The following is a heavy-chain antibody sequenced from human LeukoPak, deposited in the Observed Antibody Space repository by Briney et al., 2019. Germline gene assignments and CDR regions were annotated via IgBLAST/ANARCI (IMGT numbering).Heavy chain of an antibody. V-gene: IGHV4-59*01. D-gene: IGHD2-8*01. Sequence: SETLSLTCGVSGGSFSFYYWSWIRQPPGKGLEWIGYIYYSGSTNYNPSLKSRVTISVDTSKNQFSLKLSSVTAADTAVYYCARDGDCTNGVCYSQFDYWGQGTLVTVSS. J-gene: IGHJ4*02. CDR3: ARDGDCTNGVCYSQFDY. CDR1: GGSFSFYY. CDR2: IYYSGST.